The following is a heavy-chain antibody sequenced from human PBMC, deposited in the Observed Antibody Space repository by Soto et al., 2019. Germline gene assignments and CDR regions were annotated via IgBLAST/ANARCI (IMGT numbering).Heavy chain of an antibody. Sequence: SETLSLTCTVSGGSISNSYWSWIRQSPGKGLEWIGYIYSSGSTHYNPSLQNRVTISIDTSKNQVSLKVNSVTAADTAVYYCARDHPHSYGVYYFDYWGQGTPVTVS. CDR1: GGSISNSY. D-gene: IGHD5-18*01. J-gene: IGHJ4*02. CDR3: ARDHPHSYGVYYFDY. CDR2: IYSSGST. V-gene: IGHV4-59*01.